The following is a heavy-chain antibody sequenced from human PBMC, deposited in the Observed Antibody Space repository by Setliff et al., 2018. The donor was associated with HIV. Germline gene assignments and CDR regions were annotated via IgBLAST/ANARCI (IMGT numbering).Heavy chain of an antibody. D-gene: IGHD3-16*01. V-gene: IGHV4-61*09. Sequence: PSETLSLTCTVSGGSISSGCYYWSWIRQPAGQGREWIGYIYTSGSNNYTPSLKSRVTISVDTTKNQFTLKRSSVAAAATAVYYCARGLSFYDHGGFDYWGQGTLVTVSS. J-gene: IGHJ4*02. CDR1: GGSISSGCYY. CDR2: IYTSGSN. CDR3: ARGLSFYDHGGFDY.